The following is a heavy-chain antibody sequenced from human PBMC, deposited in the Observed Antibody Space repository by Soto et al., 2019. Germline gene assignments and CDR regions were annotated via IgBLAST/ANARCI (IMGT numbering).Heavy chain of an antibody. D-gene: IGHD3-10*01. J-gene: IGHJ6*02. Sequence: GSLRLSCVASGFTFSSYGMHWVRQAPGKGLEWVAVISYDGSNKYCADSVKGRFTISRDNSKNTLYLQMNSLRAEDTAVYYCAKEPPMVRGVTTSHYGMDVWGQGTTVTVSS. CDR3: AKEPPMVRGVTTSHYGMDV. CDR1: GFTFSSYG. V-gene: IGHV3-30*18. CDR2: ISYDGSNK.